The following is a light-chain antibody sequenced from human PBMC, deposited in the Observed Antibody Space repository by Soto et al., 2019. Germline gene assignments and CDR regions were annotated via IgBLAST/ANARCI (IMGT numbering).Light chain of an antibody. CDR1: QSVSSN. Sequence: EIVMTQSPATLSVSPGERATLSCRASQSVSSNLAWYQQKPGQAPRLLIYGASTRATGIPAMFSGSGSGTEFTLTISSLQSEDFAVYYCQQYNNWPFMYTFGQGTKLEIK. J-gene: IGKJ2*01. CDR3: QQYNNWPFMYT. CDR2: GAS. V-gene: IGKV3-15*01.